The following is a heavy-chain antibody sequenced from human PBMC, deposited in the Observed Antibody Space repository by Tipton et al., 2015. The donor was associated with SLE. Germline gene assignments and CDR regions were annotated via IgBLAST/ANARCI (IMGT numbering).Heavy chain of an antibody. CDR3: ARHPDGYYYYYGLDV. CDR2: IYFSGST. Sequence: TLSLTCTVSGGSISSGGYHWGWVRQHPGKGLEWIGYIYFSGSTNYNPSLKSRVTISVDTSKNQFSLRLSSVTAADTAVYFCARHPDGYYYYYGLDVWGQGTTVTVSS. V-gene: IGHV4-61*08. J-gene: IGHJ6*02. D-gene: IGHD5-24*01. CDR1: GGSISSGGYH.